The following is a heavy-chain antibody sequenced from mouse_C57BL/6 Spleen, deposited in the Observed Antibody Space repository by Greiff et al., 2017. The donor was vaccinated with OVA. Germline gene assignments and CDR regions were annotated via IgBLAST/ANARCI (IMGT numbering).Heavy chain of an antibody. D-gene: IGHD2-4*01. J-gene: IGHJ4*01. Sequence: VQLQQSGPELVKPGASVKISCKASGYTFTDYYMNWVKQSHGKSLEWIGDINPNNGGTSYNQKFKGKATLTVDKSSSTAYMELRSLTSEDSAVYYCARLDYDDAMDYWGQGTSVTVSS. CDR3: ARLDYDDAMDY. CDR1: GYTFTDYY. CDR2: INPNNGGT. V-gene: IGHV1-26*01.